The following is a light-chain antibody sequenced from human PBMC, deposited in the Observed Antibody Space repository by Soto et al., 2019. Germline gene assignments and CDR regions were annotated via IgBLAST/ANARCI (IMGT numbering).Light chain of an antibody. CDR1: QSVGGSS. J-gene: IGKJ5*01. V-gene: IGKV3D-20*02. Sequence: ETVLTQSPGTLSLSPGERATVSCRASQSVGGSSLAWYQQRPGQAPRLLIYDTSKRATGIPDRFSGSGSGTDFTLTISSLEPEDFAVYYCQQRSNWLSITFGQGTRLEIK. CDR3: QQRSNWLSIT. CDR2: DTS.